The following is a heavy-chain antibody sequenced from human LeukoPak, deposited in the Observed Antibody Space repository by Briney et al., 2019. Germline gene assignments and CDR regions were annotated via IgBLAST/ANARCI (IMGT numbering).Heavy chain of an antibody. J-gene: IGHJ6*03. CDR3: ANSSFQDYYYMDV. V-gene: IGHV1-46*01. D-gene: IGHD6-6*01. CDR2: INPSGGST. CDR1: GYTFTSYY. Sequence: GASVKVSCKASGYTFTSYYMHWVRQAPGQGLEWMGIINPSGGSTSYAQKFQGRVTMTTDTSTSTAYMELRSLRSDDTAVYYCANSSFQDYYYMDVWGKGTTVTVSS.